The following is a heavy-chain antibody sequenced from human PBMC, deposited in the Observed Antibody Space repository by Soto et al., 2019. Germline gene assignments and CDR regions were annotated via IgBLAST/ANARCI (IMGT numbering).Heavy chain of an antibody. D-gene: IGHD3-22*01. CDR1: GFTFSNYA. CDR3: AKDLSGSYYYDSSGPFDY. V-gene: IGHV3-23*01. CDR2: ISGSGGST. J-gene: IGHJ4*02. Sequence: PGGSLRLSCAASGFTFSNYAISWVRQAPGKGLEWVSAISGSGGSTYYADSVKGRFTISRDNSKNTLYLQMNSLRAEDTAVYYCAKDLSGSYYYDSSGPFDYWGQGTLVTVSS.